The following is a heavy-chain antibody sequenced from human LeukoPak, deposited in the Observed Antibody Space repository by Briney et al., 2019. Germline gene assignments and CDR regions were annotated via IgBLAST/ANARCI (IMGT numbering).Heavy chain of an antibody. CDR3: ARGDALRWGMDV. CDR2: MNPDSGNT. V-gene: IGHV1-8*01. Sequence: GASVKVSCKASGYTFTSYDINWVRQATGQGLEWMGWMNPDSGNTGYAQKFQGRVTMTRNTSISTAYMELSSLRPEDTAVYYCARGDALRWGMDVWGKGTTVTVSS. CDR1: GYTFTSYD. D-gene: IGHD4-23*01. J-gene: IGHJ6*03.